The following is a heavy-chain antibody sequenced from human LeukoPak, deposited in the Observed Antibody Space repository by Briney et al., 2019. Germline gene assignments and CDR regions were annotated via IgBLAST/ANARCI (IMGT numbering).Heavy chain of an antibody. D-gene: IGHD1-20*01. CDR2: IYHSGST. V-gene: IGHV4-38-2*01. CDR3: ASGAHNWNYVY. Sequence: PSETLSLTCAVSGYSISSGYYWGWIRQPPGKGLEWIGSIYHSGSTYYNPSLKSRVTISVDTSKNQFSLKLSSVTAADTAVYYCASGAHNWNYVYWGQGTLVTVSS. CDR1: GYSISSGYY. J-gene: IGHJ4*02.